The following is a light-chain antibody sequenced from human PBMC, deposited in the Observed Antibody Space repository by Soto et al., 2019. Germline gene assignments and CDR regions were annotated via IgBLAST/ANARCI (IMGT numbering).Light chain of an antibody. V-gene: IGKV3-15*01. CDR1: QSVSSN. CDR3: QQYNKWPLT. CDR2: AVS. Sequence: EIVMTQSPGTLSVSPGERATLSCRASQSVSSNLAWYQQKPGQAPTLLLYAVSTRATSIPARCSGSGSGTEFTLTISRLQSEDFAVYYCQQYNKWPLTFGQGTQVEIK. J-gene: IGKJ1*01.